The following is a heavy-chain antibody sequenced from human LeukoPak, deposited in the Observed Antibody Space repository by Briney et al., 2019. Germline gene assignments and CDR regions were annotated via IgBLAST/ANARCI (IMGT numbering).Heavy chain of an antibody. J-gene: IGHJ4*02. CDR1: GFTFSDHH. CDR3: AKGSYYDSSGSFYFDY. Sequence: GGSLRLSCAASGFTFSDHHMDWVRQAPGEGLEWVARIRNKANRYTTEYAASVKGRFTISRDDSENSLYLQMDSLKTEDTAAYYCAKGSYYDSSGSFYFDYWGQGTLVTVSS. V-gene: IGHV3-72*01. D-gene: IGHD3-22*01. CDR2: IRNKANRYTT.